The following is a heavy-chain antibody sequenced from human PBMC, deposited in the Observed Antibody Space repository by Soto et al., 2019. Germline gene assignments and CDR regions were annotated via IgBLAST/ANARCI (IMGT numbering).Heavy chain of an antibody. CDR1: GYTLTELS. D-gene: IGHD5-12*01. CDR2: FDPEYGET. J-gene: IGHJ6*02. CDR3: ETDSRDGYNFYYHYGMDV. V-gene: IGHV1-24*01. Sequence: ASVKVSCKVSGYTLTELSMHWVRQAPGKGLEWMGGFDPEYGETIYAQKFQGRVTMTEDTSTDTAYMELSSLRSEDTAVYYCETDSRDGYNFYYHYGMDVWGQGTRVTVSS.